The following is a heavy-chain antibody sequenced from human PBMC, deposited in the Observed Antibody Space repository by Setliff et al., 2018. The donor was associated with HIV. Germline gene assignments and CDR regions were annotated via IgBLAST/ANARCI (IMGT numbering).Heavy chain of an antibody. V-gene: IGHV4-61*02. CDR1: GGSINSGGYY. Sequence: PSETLSLTCTVSGGSINSGGYYWVWIRQPALKGLEWIGRIYTSGLTNYNPSLKSRVTISVDTSKNQFSLKLSSVTAADTAVYYCARLGPYSGYDYYFDYWGQGTLVTVSS. CDR2: IYTSGLT. J-gene: IGHJ4*02. D-gene: IGHD5-12*01. CDR3: ARLGPYSGYDYYFDY.